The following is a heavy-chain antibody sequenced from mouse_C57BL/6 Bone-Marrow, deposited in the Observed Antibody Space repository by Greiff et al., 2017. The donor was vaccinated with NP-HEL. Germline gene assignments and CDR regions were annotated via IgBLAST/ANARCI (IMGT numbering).Heavy chain of an antibody. Sequence: EVKLVESGGGLVKPGGSLKLSCAASGFTFSSYAMSWVRQTPEKRLEWVATISDGGSYTYYPDNVKGRFTISRDNAKNNLYLQMSHLKSEDTAMYYCARDYDYDPYYFDYWGQGTTLTVSS. CDR1: GFTFSSYA. CDR2: ISDGGSYT. V-gene: IGHV5-4*01. CDR3: ARDYDYDPYYFDY. D-gene: IGHD2-4*01. J-gene: IGHJ2*01.